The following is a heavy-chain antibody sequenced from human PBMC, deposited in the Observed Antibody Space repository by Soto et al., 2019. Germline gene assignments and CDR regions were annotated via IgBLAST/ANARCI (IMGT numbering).Heavy chain of an antibody. V-gene: IGHV3-9*01. J-gene: IGHJ4*02. CDR3: AKDAKVGATSGFDY. Sequence: EVQLVESGGGLVQPGRSLRLSCAASGFTFDDYAMHWVRQAPGKGLEWVSGISWNSGSIGYADSVKGRFTISRDNAKNSLYLQMNSLRAEDTALYYCAKDAKVGATSGFDYWGQGTLVTVSS. D-gene: IGHD1-26*01. CDR1: GFTFDDYA. CDR2: ISWNSGSI.